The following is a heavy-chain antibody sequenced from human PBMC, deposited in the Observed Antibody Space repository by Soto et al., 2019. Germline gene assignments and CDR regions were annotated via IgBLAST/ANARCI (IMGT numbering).Heavy chain of an antibody. D-gene: IGHD6-13*01. CDR2: MNPINGAT. Sequence: ASVKVSCKASGYDFTAYDINWVRQASGQGLEWVGWMNPINGATGSARRFQGRVSMTRNTATGTAYMELTSLRLDDTAVYYCGRGPSPRAPAGGTPYYYAMDVWGQGTTVTVSS. J-gene: IGHJ6*02. CDR3: GRGPSPRAPAGGTPYYYAMDV. CDR1: GYDFTAYD. V-gene: IGHV1-8*02.